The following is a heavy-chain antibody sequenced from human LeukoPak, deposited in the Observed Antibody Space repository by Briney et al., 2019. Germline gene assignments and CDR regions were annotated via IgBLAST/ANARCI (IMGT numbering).Heavy chain of an antibody. CDR2: INWNGGST. D-gene: IGHD4-17*01. V-gene: IGHV3-20*04. CDR1: GFTFDDYG. CDR3: ARGALDYGDYPSPAFDI. Sequence: GGSLRLSCAASGFTFDDYGMSWVRQAPGKGLEWVSGINWNGGSTGYADSVKGRFTISRDNAKNSLYLQMNSLRAEDTAVYYCARGALDYGDYPSPAFDIWGQGTMVTVSS. J-gene: IGHJ3*02.